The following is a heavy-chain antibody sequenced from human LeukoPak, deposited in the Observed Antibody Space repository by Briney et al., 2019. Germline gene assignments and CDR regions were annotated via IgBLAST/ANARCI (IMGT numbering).Heavy chain of an antibody. CDR2: ISSNGGST. CDR3: ARQNGSGSYYVDY. D-gene: IGHD3-10*01. J-gene: IGHJ4*02. Sequence: GGSLRLSCAASGFTFSSYAMHWVRQAPGKGLEYVSAISSNGGSTYYANSVKGRFTISRDNSKNTLYLQMGSLRAEDMAVYYCARQNGSGSYYVDYWGQGPWSPSPQ. V-gene: IGHV3-64*01. CDR1: GFTFSSYA.